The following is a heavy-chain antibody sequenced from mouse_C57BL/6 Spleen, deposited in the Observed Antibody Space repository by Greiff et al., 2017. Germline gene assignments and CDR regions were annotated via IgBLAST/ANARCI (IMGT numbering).Heavy chain of an antibody. V-gene: IGHV1-69*01. J-gene: IGHJ2*01. CDR2: IDPSDSYT. CDR1: GYTFTSYW. Sequence: VKLQQPGAELVMPGASVKLSCKASGYTFTSYWMHWVKQRPGQGLEWIGEIDPSDSYTNYNQKFKGKSTLTVDKSSSTAYMQLSSLTSEDSAVYYCARKGGADLYFDCWGQGTTLTVSS. CDR3: ARKGGADLYFDC.